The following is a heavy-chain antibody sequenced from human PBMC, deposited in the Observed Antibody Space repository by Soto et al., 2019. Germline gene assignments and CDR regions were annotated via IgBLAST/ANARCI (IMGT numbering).Heavy chain of an antibody. V-gene: IGHV3-53*01. CDR1: GFTVSSNY. D-gene: IGHD1-26*01. CDR3: ARLVGATSYFFDY. Sequence: GGSLRLSCAASGFTVSSNYMSWVRQAPGKGLEWVSVIYSGGSTYYADSVKGRFTISRDNSKNKLYLQMNILSVEDTAVYYCARLVGATSYFFDYWGQGTLVTVSS. J-gene: IGHJ4*02. CDR2: IYSGGST.